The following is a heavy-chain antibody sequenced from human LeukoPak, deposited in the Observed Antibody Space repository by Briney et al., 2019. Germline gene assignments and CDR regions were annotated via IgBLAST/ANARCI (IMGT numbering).Heavy chain of an antibody. D-gene: IGHD1-26*01. Sequence: PGGSLRLSCAASGFTFDDYAMHWVRQAPGKGLEWVSGISWNSGSIGYADSVMGRFTISRDNAKNSLYLQMNSLRAEDTALYYCAKDTEGGFDYWGQGTLVTVSS. CDR1: GFTFDDYA. J-gene: IGHJ4*02. CDR3: AKDTEGGFDY. V-gene: IGHV3-9*01. CDR2: ISWNSGSI.